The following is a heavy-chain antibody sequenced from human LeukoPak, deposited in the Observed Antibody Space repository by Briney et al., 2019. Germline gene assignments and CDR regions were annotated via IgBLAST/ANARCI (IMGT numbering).Heavy chain of an antibody. Sequence: GGSLRLSCAASGFTFSSYSMNWVRQAPGKGLEWVSSISSSSSYIYYADSVKGRFTISRDNAKNSLYLQMNSLRAEDTAVYYCARGNVRNYSSSRGNYFDYWGQGTLVTVSS. CDR1: GFTFSSYS. V-gene: IGHV3-21*01. D-gene: IGHD6-13*01. J-gene: IGHJ4*02. CDR3: ARGNVRNYSSSRGNYFDY. CDR2: ISSSSSYI.